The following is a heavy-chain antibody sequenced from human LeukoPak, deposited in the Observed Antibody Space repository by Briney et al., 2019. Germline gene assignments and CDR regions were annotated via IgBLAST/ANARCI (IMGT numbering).Heavy chain of an antibody. D-gene: IGHD3-3*01. J-gene: IGHJ3*02. CDR1: GYTFTSYG. CDR3: ARDLNTIFGVVTTDDAFDI. CDR2: ISAYKGNT. Sequence: ASVKVSCKASGYTFTSYGISWVRQAPGQGLEWMGWISAYKGNTNYAQKLQGRVTMTTDTSTSTAYMELRSLRSDDTAVYYCARDLNTIFGVVTTDDAFDIWGQGTMVTVSS. V-gene: IGHV1-18*01.